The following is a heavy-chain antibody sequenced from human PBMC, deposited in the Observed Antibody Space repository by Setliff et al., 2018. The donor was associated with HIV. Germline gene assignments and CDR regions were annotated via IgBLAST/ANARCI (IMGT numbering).Heavy chain of an antibody. CDR1: GYTFTDYY. CDR3: ATDPTYSSGSPDI. CDR2: VDPEDGET. J-gene: IGHJ3*02. V-gene: IGHV1-69-2*01. D-gene: IGHD6-19*01. Sequence: GASVKVSCKASGYTFTDYYMHWVKQAPGKGPEWMGRVDPEDGETIYAEKFRGRLTITADTSTHTAHMELTSLRSDDTAVCYCATDPTYSSGSPDIWGQGTMVTVSS.